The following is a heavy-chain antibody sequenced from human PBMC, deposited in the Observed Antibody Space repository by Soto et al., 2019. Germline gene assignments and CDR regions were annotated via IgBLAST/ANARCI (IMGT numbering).Heavy chain of an antibody. CDR2: ISWNSGSI. J-gene: IGHJ6*02. Sequence: GGSLRLSCAASGFTLDDYAMHWVRQAPGKGLEWVSGISWNSGSIGYADSVKGRFTISRDNAKNSLYLQMNSLRAEDTALYYCAKDMGYSSSPNYYYYGMDLWGQGTTVTVSS. CDR3: AKDMGYSSSPNYYYYGMDL. CDR1: GFTLDDYA. V-gene: IGHV3-9*01. D-gene: IGHD6-6*01.